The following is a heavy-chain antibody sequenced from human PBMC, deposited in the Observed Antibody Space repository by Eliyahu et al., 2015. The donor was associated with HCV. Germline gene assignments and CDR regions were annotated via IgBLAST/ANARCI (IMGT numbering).Heavy chain of an antibody. CDR2: MSFDGSEK. Sequence: QVHLVESGGGVVQPGRSLRLSCXTSGFXFSDXAFXWXRRAPGKGVEGVAVMSFDGSEKFYADSVKGRFTISRDNSKNTVSLQMNSLRVEDTAVYYCAKDGDDCSSGSCDDYYYYGMDVWGQGTTVTVSS. V-gene: IGHV3-30*04. CDR3: AKDGDDCSSGSCDDYYYYGMDV. D-gene: IGHD2-2*01. CDR1: GFXFSDXA. J-gene: IGHJ6*02.